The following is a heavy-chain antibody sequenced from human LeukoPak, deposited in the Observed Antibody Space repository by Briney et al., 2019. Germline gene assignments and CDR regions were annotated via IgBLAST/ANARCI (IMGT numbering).Heavy chain of an antibody. CDR2: IYYSGST. CDR3: ARQVIPGWFDP. D-gene: IGHD2-21*01. J-gene: IGHJ5*02. V-gene: IGHV4-34*01. Sequence: PSETLSLTCAVYGGSFSGYYWSWIRQSPGKGLEWIGSIYYSGSTYYNPSLKSQVTISVDTSKNQFSLHLSSVTAADTAVYYCARQVIPGWFDPWGQGTLVTVSS. CDR1: GGSFSGYY.